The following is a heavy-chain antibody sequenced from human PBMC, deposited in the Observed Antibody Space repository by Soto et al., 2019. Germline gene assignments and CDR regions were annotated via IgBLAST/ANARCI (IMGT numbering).Heavy chain of an antibody. CDR3: ASRVGNIAWADYDRGLDV. Sequence: EAQLVESGGGLIQPGGSLRLSCAASGFSVSSTYMSWVRQAPGKGLEWVSVIYSGENTYYADSVKGRFTISRDNSKQSLYLEMNNLRVDDTASYYCASRVGNIAWADYDRGLDVWGKGTAVPVSS. V-gene: IGHV3-53*01. CDR1: GFSVSSTY. J-gene: IGHJ6*04. CDR2: IYSGENT. D-gene: IGHD4-17*01.